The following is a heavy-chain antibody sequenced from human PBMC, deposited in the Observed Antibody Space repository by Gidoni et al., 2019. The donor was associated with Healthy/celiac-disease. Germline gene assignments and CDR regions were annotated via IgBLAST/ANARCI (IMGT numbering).Heavy chain of an antibody. CDR2: ISCSGGST. Sequence: EVQLLEDGGGLVQPGGSLRRSCAAAGFTFSSYAMSWGRQAPGKGLEWVSAISCSGGSTYYAASVKGRFTISRDNSKNTLYLQMNSLRAEDTAVYYCAPVPAAMPGYYYMDVWGKGTTVTVSS. CDR3: APVPAAMPGYYYMDV. D-gene: IGHD2-2*01. V-gene: IGHV3-23*01. J-gene: IGHJ6*03. CDR1: GFTFSSYA.